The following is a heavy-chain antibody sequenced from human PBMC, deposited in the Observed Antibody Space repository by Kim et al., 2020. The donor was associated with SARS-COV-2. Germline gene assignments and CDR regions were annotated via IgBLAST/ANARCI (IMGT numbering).Heavy chain of an antibody. CDR1: GYPFSSFA. CDR2: ISPFKTNG. J-gene: IGHJ5*01. Sequence: ASVKVSCKTSGYPFSSFAISWVRQAPGRGLEWMGWISPFKTNGTYTQKFQGRLTMSTDISTSTAYMELRSLRSDDPAVYYCARSMFDYSWGTSLKKEDSW. D-gene: IGHD3-16*01. V-gene: IGHV1-18*01. CDR3: ARSMFDYSWGTSLKKEDS.